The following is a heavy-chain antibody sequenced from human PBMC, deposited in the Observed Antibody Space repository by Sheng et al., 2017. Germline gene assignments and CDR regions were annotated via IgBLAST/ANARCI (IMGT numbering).Heavy chain of an antibody. J-gene: IGHJ3*02. Sequence: QVQLQESGPGLVKPSETLSLTCAVSGYSISSGYYWGWIRQPPGKGLEWIGSIYHSGSTYYNPSLKSRVTISVDTSKNQFSLKLSSVTAADTAVYYCAREGYCSGGSCYSILGAFDIWGQGTMVTV. CDR2: IYHSGST. V-gene: IGHV4-38-2*02. D-gene: IGHD2-15*01. CDR3: AREGYCSGGSCYSILGAFDI. CDR1: GYSISSGYY.